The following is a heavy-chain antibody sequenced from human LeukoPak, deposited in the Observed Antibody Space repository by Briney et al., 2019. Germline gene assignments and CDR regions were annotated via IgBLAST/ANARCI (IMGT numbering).Heavy chain of an antibody. CDR2: INPNSGGT. D-gene: IGHD5-12*01. V-gene: IGHV1-2*06. Sequence: ASVKVSCKASGYTFTCYYMHWVRQAPGQGLEWMGRINPNSGGTNSAQKFQGRVTMTRDTSISTAYMELSRLRTDDTAVYYCARETLYSRYDYGDYWGQGTLVTVSS. CDR1: GYTFTCYY. CDR3: ARETLYSRYDYGDY. J-gene: IGHJ4*02.